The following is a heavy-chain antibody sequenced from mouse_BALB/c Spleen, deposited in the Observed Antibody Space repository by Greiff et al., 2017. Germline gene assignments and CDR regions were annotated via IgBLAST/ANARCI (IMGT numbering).Heavy chain of an antibody. J-gene: IGHJ4*01. V-gene: IGHV14-1*02. Sequence: EVQLQQSGAELVRPGALVKLSCKASGFNIKDYYMHWVKQRPEQGLEWIGWIDPENGNTIYDPKFQGKASITADTSSNTAYLQLSSLTSEDTAVYYCARYGSNLMDYWGQGTSVTVSS. D-gene: IGHD2-5*01. CDR1: GFNIKDYY. CDR3: ARYGSNLMDY. CDR2: IDPENGNT.